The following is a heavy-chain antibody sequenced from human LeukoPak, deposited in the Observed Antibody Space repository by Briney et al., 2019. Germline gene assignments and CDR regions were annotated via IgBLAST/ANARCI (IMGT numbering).Heavy chain of an antibody. V-gene: IGHV1-2*04. Sequence: ASVKVSCKASGGTFSSYTISWVRQAPGQGLEWMGWISAYSGGTNYAQKFQGWVTMTRDTSISTAYMELSRLRSDDTAVYYCARALSGSGWYDYWGQGTLVTVSS. CDR1: GGTFSSYT. CDR2: ISAYSGGT. CDR3: ARALSGSGWYDY. J-gene: IGHJ4*02. D-gene: IGHD6-19*01.